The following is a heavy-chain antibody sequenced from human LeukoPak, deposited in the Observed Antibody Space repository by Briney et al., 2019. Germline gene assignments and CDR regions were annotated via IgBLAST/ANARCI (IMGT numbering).Heavy chain of an antibody. CDR1: GFTFSDFY. CDR3: ARLDAGLGS. D-gene: IGHD6-13*01. V-gene: IGHV3-11*01. Sequence: PGGYLRLSCAASGFTFSDFYMGWIRQAPGKGLKWVAYISRGDSPTYHADSVRGRFTISRDNAKNLLYLQMNSLRVDDTAVYYCARLDAGLGSWGQGTLVTVSS. CDR2: ISRGDSPT. J-gene: IGHJ4*02.